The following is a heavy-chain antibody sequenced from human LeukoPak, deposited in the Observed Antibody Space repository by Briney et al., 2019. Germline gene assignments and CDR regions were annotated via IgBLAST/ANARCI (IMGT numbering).Heavy chain of an antibody. CDR2: ISYDGSNK. D-gene: IGHD2-2*01. V-gene: IGHV3-30*03. CDR1: GFIFSSYG. J-gene: IGHJ4*02. CDR3: AIEGSTSLFDY. Sequence: GGSLRLSCAASGFIFSSYGMHWVRQAPGKGLEWVAVISYDGSNKYYADSVKGRFATSRDKSKNTLYLQMNSLSAEDTAVYYCAIEGSTSLFDYWGQGTLVTVSS.